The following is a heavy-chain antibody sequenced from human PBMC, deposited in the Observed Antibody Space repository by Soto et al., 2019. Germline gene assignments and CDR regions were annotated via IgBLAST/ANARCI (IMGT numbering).Heavy chain of an antibody. D-gene: IGHD4-17*01. V-gene: IGHV3-21*01. CDR1: GFTFSSYS. Sequence: GGSLRLSCAASGFTFSSYSMNWVRQAPGKGLEWVSSISSSSSYIYYADSVKGRFTISRDNAKNSLYLQMNSLRAEDTAVYYCARDLSYGGPYCGKGSKWAYGMDVWGQGTTVTVSS. J-gene: IGHJ6*02. CDR2: ISSSSSYI. CDR3: ARDLSYGGPYCGKGSKWAYGMDV.